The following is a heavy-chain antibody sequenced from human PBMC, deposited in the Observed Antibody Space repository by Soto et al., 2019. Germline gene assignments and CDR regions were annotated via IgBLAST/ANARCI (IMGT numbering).Heavy chain of an antibody. Sequence: PGASLKISCKGSEYGFAGYWISWVRQKPGKGLEWMGRIDPSDSQTYYSPSFRGHVTISATKSITTVFLQWSSLRASDTAMYYCARQIYDSDTGPNFQYYFDSWGQGTPVTVSS. J-gene: IGHJ4*02. CDR1: EYGFAGYW. V-gene: IGHV5-10-1*01. CDR3: ARQIYDSDTGPNFQYYFDS. D-gene: IGHD3-22*01. CDR2: IDPSDSQT.